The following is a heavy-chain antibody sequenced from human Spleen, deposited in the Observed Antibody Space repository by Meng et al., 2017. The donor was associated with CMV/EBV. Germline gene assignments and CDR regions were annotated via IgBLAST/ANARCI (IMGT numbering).Heavy chain of an antibody. J-gene: IGHJ4*02. CDR2: ISSSSSYI. Sequence: GESLKISCAASGFTFSSYSMNWVRQAPGKGLEWVSSISSSSSYIYYADSVKGRFTISRDNAKNSLYLQMNSLRAEDTAVYYCARSRSTRGYYFDFWGQGTLVTVSS. D-gene: IGHD2-2*01. V-gene: IGHV3-21*01. CDR3: ARSRSTRGYYFDF. CDR1: GFTFSSYS.